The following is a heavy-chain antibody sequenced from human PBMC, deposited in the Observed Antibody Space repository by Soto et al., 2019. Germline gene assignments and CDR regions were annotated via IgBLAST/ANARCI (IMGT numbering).Heavy chain of an antibody. V-gene: IGHV3-33*01. D-gene: IGHD5-12*01. Sequence: GGSLRLSCAASGFTFSSYGMHWVRQAPGKGLEWVAVIWYDGSNKYYADSVKGRFTISRDNSKNTLYLQMNSLRAEDTAVYYCARGGAIVASLIGAFDIWGQGTMVTVSS. CDR1: GFTFSSYG. CDR3: ARGGAIVASLIGAFDI. CDR2: IWYDGSNK. J-gene: IGHJ3*02.